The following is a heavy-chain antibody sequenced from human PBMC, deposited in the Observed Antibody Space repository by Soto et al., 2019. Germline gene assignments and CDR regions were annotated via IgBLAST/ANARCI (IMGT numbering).Heavy chain of an antibody. CDR3: APSPYGAALGY. J-gene: IGHJ4*02. CDR2: FDPEDGET. D-gene: IGHD6-13*01. V-gene: IGHV1-24*01. Sequence: ASVKVSCKVSGYTLTELSMHWVRQAPGRGLEWMGGFDPEDGETIYAQKFQGRVTMTGDTSTDTAYMELSSLRSEDTAVYYCAPSPYGAALGYWGQGPLVTVSS. CDR1: GYTLTELS.